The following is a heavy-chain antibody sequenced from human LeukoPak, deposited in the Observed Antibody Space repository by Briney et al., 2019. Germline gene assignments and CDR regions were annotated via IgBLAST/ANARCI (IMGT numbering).Heavy chain of an antibody. D-gene: IGHD1-26*01. CDR3: ARDWEGLGEYWYFDL. Sequence: ASVKASCTASGYTFTGYYMHWVRQAPGQGLEWMGWINPNSGGTNYAQKFQGRVTMTRDTSISTAYMGLSRLSADDTAVYYCARDWEGLGEYWYFDLWGRGTLVTVSS. J-gene: IGHJ2*01. CDR2: INPNSGGT. V-gene: IGHV1-2*02. CDR1: GYTFTGYY.